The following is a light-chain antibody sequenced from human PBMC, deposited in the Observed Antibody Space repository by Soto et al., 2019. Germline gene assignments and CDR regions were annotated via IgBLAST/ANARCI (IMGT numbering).Light chain of an antibody. CDR3: QRYDSLRT. V-gene: IGKV3-20*01. CDR2: GAS. Sequence: EIVLTQSPGTLSLSPVERATLSCRASQSVRSNFLAWYQQKPGQAPRLLIYGASNRATGIPDRFSGSGSGTDFTLTITRLEAEDFAMHYCQRYDSLRTFGQGTKVDIK. J-gene: IGKJ1*01. CDR1: QSVRSNF.